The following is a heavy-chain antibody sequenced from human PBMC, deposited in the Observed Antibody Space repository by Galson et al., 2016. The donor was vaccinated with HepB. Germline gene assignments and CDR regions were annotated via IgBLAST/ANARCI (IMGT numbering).Heavy chain of an antibody. J-gene: IGHJ3*02. V-gene: IGHV5-51*01. CDR1: EYSFTGYW. D-gene: IGHD3-10*01. CDR3: ARLVRGDAFDI. CDR2: VYSGDSDA. Sequence: QSGAEVKKPGESLKISCKGSEYSFTGYWIGWVRQMPGKGLEWMGIVYSGDSDARYSPSFQGQATISADKSINTAYLQWSSLKASDTAIYHCARLVRGDAFDIWGQGTLVIVSS.